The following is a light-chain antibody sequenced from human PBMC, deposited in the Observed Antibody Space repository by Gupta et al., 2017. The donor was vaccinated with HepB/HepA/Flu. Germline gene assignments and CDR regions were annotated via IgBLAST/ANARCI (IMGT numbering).Light chain of an antibody. CDR3: PQYYSTLT. CDR2: YAS. CDR1: QGISCY. V-gene: IGKV1D-43*01. J-gene: IGKJ4*01. Sequence: IRPAPSPFLVSASVGDRVTNPCWASQGISCYLACYQQKPAKARKLLIYYASSLQSGVPSRFSGSGSGTDYTLTISSLQPEDFATYYCPQYYSTLTFGGGTKVEIK.